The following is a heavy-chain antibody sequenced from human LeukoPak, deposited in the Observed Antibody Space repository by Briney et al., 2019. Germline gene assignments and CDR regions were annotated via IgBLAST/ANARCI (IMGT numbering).Heavy chain of an antibody. CDR3: AKVQGYCSSTSCREAFDI. CDR2: IRYDGSNK. Sequence: QAGGSLRLSCAASGFTFSSYGMHWVRQAPGKGLEWVAFIRYDGSNKYYADSVKGRFTISRDNSKNTLYLQMNSLRAEDTAVYYCAKVQGYCSSTSCREAFDIWGQGTMVTVSS. CDR1: GFTFSSYG. D-gene: IGHD2-2*01. V-gene: IGHV3-30*02. J-gene: IGHJ3*02.